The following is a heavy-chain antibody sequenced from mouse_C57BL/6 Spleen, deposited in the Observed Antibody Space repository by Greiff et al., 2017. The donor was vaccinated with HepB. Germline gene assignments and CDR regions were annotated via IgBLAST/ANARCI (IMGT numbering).Heavy chain of an antibody. D-gene: IGHD2-3*01. CDR2: IYPGDGDT. CDR3: ARDGYYLAWFAY. J-gene: IGHJ3*01. V-gene: IGHV1-82*01. Sequence: VQLQQSGPELVKPGASVKISCKASGYAFSSSWMNWVKQRPGKGLEWIGRIYPGDGDTNYNGKFKGKATLTADKSSSTAYMQLSSLTSEDSAVYFCARDGYYLAWFAYWGQGTLVTVSA. CDR1: GYAFSSSW.